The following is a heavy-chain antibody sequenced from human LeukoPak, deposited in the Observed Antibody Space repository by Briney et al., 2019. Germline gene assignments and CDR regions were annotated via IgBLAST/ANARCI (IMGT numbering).Heavy chain of an antibody. V-gene: IGHV3-23*01. D-gene: IGHD5-12*01. J-gene: IGHJ6*03. Sequence: GGSLRLSCAASGFTFSSYGMSWVRQAPGKGLEWVSAISGSGGSTYYADSVKGRFTISRDNSKNTLYLQMNSLRAEDTAVYFCATHSPEWRYSGYYNYYYMDVWGKGTTVTVSS. CDR2: ISGSGGST. CDR3: ATHSPEWRYSGYYNYYYMDV. CDR1: GFTFSSYG.